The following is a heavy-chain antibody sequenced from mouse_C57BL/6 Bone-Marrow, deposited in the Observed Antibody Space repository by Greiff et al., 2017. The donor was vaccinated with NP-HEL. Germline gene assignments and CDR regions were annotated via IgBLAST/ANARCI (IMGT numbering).Heavy chain of an antibody. CDR1: GFTFSDYG. Sequence: EVKVVESGGGLVKPGGSLKLSCAASGFTFSDYGMHWVRQAPETGLEWVAYISSGSSTIYYADTVKGRFTISRDNAKNTLFLQMTSLRSEYTAMYYCARSWLLLSWFAYWGQGTLVTVSA. CDR3: ARSWLLLSWFAY. D-gene: IGHD2-3*01. V-gene: IGHV5-17*01. CDR2: ISSGSSTI. J-gene: IGHJ3*01.